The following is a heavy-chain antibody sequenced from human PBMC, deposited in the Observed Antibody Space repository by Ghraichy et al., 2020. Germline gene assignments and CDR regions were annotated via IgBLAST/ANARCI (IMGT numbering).Heavy chain of an antibody. CDR1: GFMFRNYA. D-gene: IGHD3-10*01. Sequence: GSLRLSCSASGFMFRNYALHWVRQAPGKGLEYVSGISTNGGTTNYADSVKGRFIISRDNSKNTLYLQMSSLRPEDTAVYYCVKDRDQHGSGSKSMDVRGQGTTVTVSS. CDR2: ISTNGGTT. J-gene: IGHJ6*02. V-gene: IGHV3-64D*06. CDR3: VKDRDQHGSGSKSMDV.